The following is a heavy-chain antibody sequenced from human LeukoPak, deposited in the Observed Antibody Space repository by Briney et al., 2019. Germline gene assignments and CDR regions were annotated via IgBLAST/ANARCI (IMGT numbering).Heavy chain of an antibody. D-gene: IGHD1-14*01. CDR1: GGSISSSSYY. V-gene: IGHV4-39*07. J-gene: IGHJ4*02. Sequence: SETLSLTCTVSGGSISSSSYYWGWIRQPPGKGLEWIGSIYYSGSTYYNPSLKSRVTISVDTSKNQFSLKLSSVTAADTAVYYCAREGTSLALADYWGQGTLVTVSS. CDR2: IYYSGST. CDR3: AREGTSLALADY.